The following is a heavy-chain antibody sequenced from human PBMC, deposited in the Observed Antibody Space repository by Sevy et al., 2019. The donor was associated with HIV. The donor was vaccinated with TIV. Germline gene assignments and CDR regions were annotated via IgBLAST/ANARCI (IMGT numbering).Heavy chain of an antibody. J-gene: IGHJ4*02. D-gene: IGHD6-6*01. Sequence: GGSLRLSCAASGFTFDDYAMHWVRQAPGKGLEWVSGISWNSDNIDDADSVKGRFTISRDNAKNSLYLQMNSLRAEDTAFYFGAKDMPPYSSSAIFDYWGQGTLVTVSS. CDR3: AKDMPPYSSSAIFDY. CDR1: GFTFDDYA. CDR2: ISWNSDNI. V-gene: IGHV3-9*01.